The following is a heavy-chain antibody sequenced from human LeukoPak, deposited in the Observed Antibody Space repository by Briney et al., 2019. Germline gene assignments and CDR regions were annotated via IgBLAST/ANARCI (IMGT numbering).Heavy chain of an antibody. J-gene: IGHJ4*02. CDR2: IYHSGST. V-gene: IGHV4-30-2*01. CDR1: GGSISSGGYS. D-gene: IGHD3-22*01. CDR3: ARDERGGYYVD. Sequence: SQTLSLTCAVSGGSISSGGYSWSWIRQPPGKGLEWIGYIYHSGSTYYNPSLKSRVTISVDRSKNQFSLKLSSVTAEDSAVYYCARDERGGYYVDWGQGTLVTVSS.